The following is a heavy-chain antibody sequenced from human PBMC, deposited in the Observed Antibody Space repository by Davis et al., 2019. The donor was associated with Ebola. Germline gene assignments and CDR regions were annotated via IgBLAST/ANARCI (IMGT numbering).Heavy chain of an antibody. D-gene: IGHD5-18*01. V-gene: IGHV3-23*01. CDR2: ISGSGDNT. CDR3: ASGRGYSYVDH. J-gene: IGHJ4*02. Sequence: PGGSLRLSCAASGFTFSSWAMSWVRQAPGKGLEWVSSISGSGDNTYYADSLKGRFTISRDNSKNTLYLQMNSLRAEDTAVYYCASGRGYSYVDHWGQGTLVTVSS. CDR1: GFTFSSWA.